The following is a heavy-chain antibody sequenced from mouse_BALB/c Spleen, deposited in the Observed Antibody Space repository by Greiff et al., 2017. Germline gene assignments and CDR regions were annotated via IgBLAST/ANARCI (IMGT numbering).Heavy chain of an antibody. J-gene: IGHJ1*01. CDR3: VSWYFDV. CDR1: GFTFNTYA. V-gene: IGHV10-1*02. CDR2: IRSKSNNYAT. Sequence: EVKLVESGGGLVQPKGSLKLSCAASGFTFNTYAMNWVRQAPGKGLEWVARIRSKSNNYATYYADSVKDRFTISRDDSQSMLYLQMNNLKTEDTAMYYCVSWYFDVWGAGTTVTVSS.